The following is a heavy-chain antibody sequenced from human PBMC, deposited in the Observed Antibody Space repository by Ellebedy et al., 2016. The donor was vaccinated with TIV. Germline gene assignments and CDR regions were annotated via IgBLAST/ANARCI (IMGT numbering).Heavy chain of an antibody. CDR3: AKLPAAGILFDY. Sequence: GESLKISCAASGFTFSSYDMSWVRQAPGKGLEWVSGISGSGGSTYYADSVKGRFTISSDKSKNTLYLQINSLRTEDTAVYYCAKLPAAGILFDYWGQGTLVTYSS. D-gene: IGHD6-13*01. CDR1: GFTFSSYD. V-gene: IGHV3-23*01. J-gene: IGHJ4*02. CDR2: ISGSGGST.